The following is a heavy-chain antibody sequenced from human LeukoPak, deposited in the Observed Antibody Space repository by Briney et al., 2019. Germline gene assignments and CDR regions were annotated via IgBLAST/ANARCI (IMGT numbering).Heavy chain of an antibody. CDR3: ARCLATGGRVSFDY. CDR2: IYYSGSP. V-gene: IGHV4-39*01. D-gene: IGHD6-13*01. J-gene: IGHJ4*02. CDR1: GGSISSTSYY. Sequence: SETLSLTCTVSGGSISSTSYYWGWIRQPPGKGLEWIGSIYYSGSPYYNPSLKSRVTISVDTSKNHFSLTLSSVTAADTAVYYCARCLATGGRVSFDYWGQGTLVTVSS.